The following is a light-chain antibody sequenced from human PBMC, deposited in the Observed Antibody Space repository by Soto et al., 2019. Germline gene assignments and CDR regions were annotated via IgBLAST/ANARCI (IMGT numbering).Light chain of an antibody. Sequence: QSALTQPASVSGSPGQSITISCTGSSSDVGGYHYVSWYQQYPGEAPKLVISEVSNRPSGVPDRFFGSKSGTSASLTIIGLQAEDEADYYCQSYDSSLSGSGVFGGGTKLTVL. J-gene: IGLJ3*02. CDR2: EVS. V-gene: IGLV2-14*01. CDR1: SSDVGGYHY. CDR3: QSYDSSLSGSGV.